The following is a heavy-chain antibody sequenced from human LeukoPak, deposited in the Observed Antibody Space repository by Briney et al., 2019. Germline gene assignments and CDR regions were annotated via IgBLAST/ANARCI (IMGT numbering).Heavy chain of an antibody. D-gene: IGHD3-10*01. V-gene: IGHV3-23*01. CDR1: GFTFSSYA. CDR3: AKNKLMVRGVTPYYYYGMDV. J-gene: IGHJ6*02. CDR2: ISGSGGST. Sequence: PGGCLSLSCAASGFTFSSYAMSWVRRAPGKGLEWVSAISGSGGSTYYADSVKGRFTISRDNSKNTLYLQMNSLRAEDTAVYYCAKNKLMVRGVTPYYYYGMDVWGQGTTVTVSS.